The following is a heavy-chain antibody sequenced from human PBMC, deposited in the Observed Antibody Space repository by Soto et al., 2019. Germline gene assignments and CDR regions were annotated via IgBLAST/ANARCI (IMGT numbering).Heavy chain of an antibody. D-gene: IGHD6-6*01. CDR1: GFTFSSYG. V-gene: IGHV3-30*18. CDR3: AKDYSSWGFDY. J-gene: IGHJ4*02. CDR2: ISYDGSNK. Sequence: QVQLVESGGGVVQPGRSLRLSCAASGFTFSSYGMHWVRQAPGKGLEWVAVISYDGSNKYYADSVKGRFTISRDNSKNTLYLQMNSLRAEDTAVYYCAKDYSSWGFDYWGQGTLVTVSS.